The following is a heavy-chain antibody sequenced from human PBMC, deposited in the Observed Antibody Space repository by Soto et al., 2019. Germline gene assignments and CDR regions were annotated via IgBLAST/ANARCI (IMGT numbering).Heavy chain of an antibody. V-gene: IGHV3-23*01. J-gene: IGHJ4*02. Sequence: LRLSCAASGITFSSYAMSWVRQAPGKGLEWVSTVSGSGANTYYADSVKGRFTISRDNSENTLYLQMISLRAEDMAIYYCAKGPHSSGWHYFDYWGQGTLVTVSS. D-gene: IGHD6-19*01. CDR3: AKGPHSSGWHYFDY. CDR1: GITFSSYA. CDR2: VSGSGANT.